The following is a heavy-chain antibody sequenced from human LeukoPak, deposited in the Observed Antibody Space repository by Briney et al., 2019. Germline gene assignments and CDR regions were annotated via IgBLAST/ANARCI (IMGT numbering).Heavy chain of an antibody. Sequence: SVKVSCKASGGTFSSYAISWVRQAPGQGLEWMGGIIPIFGTANYAQKFQGRVTITADESTSTAYMELSSLRSEDTAVYYCARDRKRGYSYGGMDVWGQGTTVTVSS. CDR1: GGTFSSYA. V-gene: IGHV1-69*13. CDR3: ARDRKRGYSYGGMDV. D-gene: IGHD5-18*01. CDR2: IIPIFGTA. J-gene: IGHJ6*02.